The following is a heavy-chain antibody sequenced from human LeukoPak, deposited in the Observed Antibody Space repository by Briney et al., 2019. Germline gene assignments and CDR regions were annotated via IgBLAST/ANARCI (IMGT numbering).Heavy chain of an antibody. CDR3: ARDGITVTTEDYYYYGMDV. CDR2: IYYSGST. V-gene: IGHV4-31*03. D-gene: IGHD4-11*01. Sequence: PSETLSLTCTVSGGSISSGGYYWSWIRQHPGKGLEWIGYIYYSGSTYYNPSLKGRVTISVDTSKNQFSLKLSSVTAADTAVYYCARDGITVTTEDYYYYGMDVWGQGTTVTVSS. J-gene: IGHJ6*02. CDR1: GGSISSGGYY.